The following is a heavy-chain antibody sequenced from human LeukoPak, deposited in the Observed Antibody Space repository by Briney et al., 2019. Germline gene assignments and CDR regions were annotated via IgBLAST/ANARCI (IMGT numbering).Heavy chain of an antibody. CDR2: ISSSGSTI. Sequence: GGSLRLSCAASGFTFSDYYMSWIRHAPGKGLEWVSYISSSGSTIYYAESVKGRFTISRDNAKNSLYLQMNSLRAEDTAVYYCARDRLRIFGVVTYMFDYWGQGTLVTVSS. CDR1: GFTFSDYY. J-gene: IGHJ4*02. V-gene: IGHV3-11*01. CDR3: ARDRLRIFGVVTYMFDY. D-gene: IGHD3-3*01.